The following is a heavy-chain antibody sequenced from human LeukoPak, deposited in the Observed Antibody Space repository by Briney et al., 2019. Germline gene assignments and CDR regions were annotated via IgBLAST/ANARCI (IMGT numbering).Heavy chain of an antibody. CDR3: ARENSNDGSVDY. CDR1: GYTFTGYY. CDR2: INPNSGDT. V-gene: IGHV1-2*02. Sequence: ASVKVSCKASGYTFTGYYMHWVRQAPGQGLEWMGWINPNSGDTNYAQKFQGRVTMTRDTSISTAYMELSRLRSDDTAVYYCARENSNDGSVDYWGQGTLVTISS. D-gene: IGHD1-1*01. J-gene: IGHJ4*02.